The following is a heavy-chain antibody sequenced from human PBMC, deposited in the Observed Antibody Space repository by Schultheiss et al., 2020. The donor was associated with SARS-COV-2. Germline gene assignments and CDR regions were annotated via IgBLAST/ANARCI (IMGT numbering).Heavy chain of an antibody. CDR3: ARLSIAAPLFDY. V-gene: IGHV3-48*03. J-gene: IGHJ4*02. D-gene: IGHD6-6*01. Sequence: GGSLRLSCAASGFTFSSYEMNWVRQAPGKGLEWVSYISSSGSTIYYADSVKGRFTISRDNAKNSLYLQMNSLRAEDTAVYYCARLSIAAPLFDYWGQGTLVTVSS. CDR2: ISSSGSTI. CDR1: GFTFSSYE.